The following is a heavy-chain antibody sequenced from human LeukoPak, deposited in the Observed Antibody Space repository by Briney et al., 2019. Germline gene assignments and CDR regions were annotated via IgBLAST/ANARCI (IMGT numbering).Heavy chain of an antibody. J-gene: IGHJ4*02. D-gene: IGHD1-1*01. CDR2: IHNDART. CDR3: ARVLTASGLDF. V-gene: IGHV4-39*07. Sequence: PSETLSLTCTVSGGSISGSRTWGWVRQPPGMGLEWIGNIHNDARTASNPSLKSRVTMALHTSTNQFSLRVNSVTAADTAFYYCARVLTASGLDFWGQGILVTISS. CDR1: GGSISGSRT.